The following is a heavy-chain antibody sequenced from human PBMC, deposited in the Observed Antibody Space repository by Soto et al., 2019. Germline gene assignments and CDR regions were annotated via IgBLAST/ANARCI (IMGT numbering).Heavy chain of an antibody. J-gene: IGHJ6*02. CDR2: ISWNSGSI. CDR3: AKDMSFSVTPRANYYYYGMDV. CDR1: GFTFDDYA. Sequence: GGSLRLSCAASGFTFDDYAMHWVRQAPGKGLEWVSGISWNSGSIGYADSVKGRFTISRDNAKNSLYLQMNSLRAEDTALYYCAKDMSFSVTPRANYYYYGMDVWGQGTTVNVSS. V-gene: IGHV3-9*01. D-gene: IGHD4-4*01.